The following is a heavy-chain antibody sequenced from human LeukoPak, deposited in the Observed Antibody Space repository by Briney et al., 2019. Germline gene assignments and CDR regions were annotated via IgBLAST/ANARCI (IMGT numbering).Heavy chain of an antibody. CDR3: ARQYSGSHDY. V-gene: IGHV4-39*01. D-gene: IGHD1-26*01. Sequence: PSETLSLTCSVSGGSISSSGFYWVWIRQPPGKGLEWIGTVYYSGTTYYNPSLKSRVTISVDTSKNQFSLKLNSVTAADTAAYYCARQYSGSHDYWGLGTLVTVSS. CDR1: GGSISSSGFY. J-gene: IGHJ4*02. CDR2: VYYSGTT.